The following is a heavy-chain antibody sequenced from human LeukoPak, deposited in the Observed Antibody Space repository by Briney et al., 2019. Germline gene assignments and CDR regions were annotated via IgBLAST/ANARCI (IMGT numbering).Heavy chain of an antibody. V-gene: IGHV3-7*03. CDR3: ARGSSWYDLVVYYFDY. D-gene: IGHD6-13*01. Sequence: AGGSLRLSCAASGFTVSSNYMSWVRQAPGKGLEWVANIKQDGSEKYYVDSVKGRFTISRDNAKNSLYLQMNSLRAEDTAVYYCARGSSWYDLVVYYFDYWGQGTLVTVSS. J-gene: IGHJ4*02. CDR1: GFTVSSNY. CDR2: IKQDGSEK.